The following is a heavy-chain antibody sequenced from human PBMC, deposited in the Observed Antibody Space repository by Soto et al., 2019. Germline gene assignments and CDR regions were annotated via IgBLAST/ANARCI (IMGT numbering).Heavy chain of an antibody. CDR1: GFTFSNYW. CDR2: INSDGTT. V-gene: IGHV3-74*01. Sequence: EVQLVESGGGLVQPGGSLRLSCAASGFTFSNYWMQWVRQVPGKGLVWVSRINSDGTTNYADSVKGRFTISTDNAKNTLYLQTNRLRVEDTAVYYCARDSPMVRGVGFDYWGQGTLVTVSS. CDR3: ARDSPMVRGVGFDY. J-gene: IGHJ4*02. D-gene: IGHD3-10*01.